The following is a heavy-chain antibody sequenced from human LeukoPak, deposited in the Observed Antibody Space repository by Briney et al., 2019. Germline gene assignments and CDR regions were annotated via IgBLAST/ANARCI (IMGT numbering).Heavy chain of an antibody. CDR1: GFTFSSYG. J-gene: IGHJ6*02. D-gene: IGHD1-26*01. Sequence: GGSLRLSCAASGFTFSSYGMRWVRQAPGKGLEWVAVISYDGSNKYYAYFVKCRFTISRDNSKTTLYLQMNSLRAEDTGVYHCAKDKWELPFRYGMDVWGQGTTVTVSS. V-gene: IGHV3-30*18. CDR2: ISYDGSNK. CDR3: AKDKWELPFRYGMDV.